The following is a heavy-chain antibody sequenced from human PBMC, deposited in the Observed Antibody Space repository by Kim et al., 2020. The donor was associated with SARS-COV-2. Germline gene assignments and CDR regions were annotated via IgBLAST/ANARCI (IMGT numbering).Heavy chain of an antibody. CDR2: ISYDGSNK. D-gene: IGHD4-17*01. Sequence: GGSLRLSCAASGFTFSSYAMHWVRQAPGKGLEWVAVISYDGSNKYYADSVKGRFTISRDNSKNTLYLQMNSLRAEDTAVYYCARATTVTTSPAVYWGQGTLVTVSS. V-gene: IGHV3-30*04. J-gene: IGHJ4*02. CDR3: ARATTVTTSPAVY. CDR1: GFTFSSYA.